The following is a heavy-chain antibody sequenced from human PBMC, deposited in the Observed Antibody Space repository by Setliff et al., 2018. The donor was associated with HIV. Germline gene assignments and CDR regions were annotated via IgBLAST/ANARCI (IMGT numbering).Heavy chain of an antibody. CDR1: GFTFSSYW. J-gene: IGHJ4*02. CDR2: IKRDGTET. CDR3: ARCRDGYKTFDY. D-gene: IGHD5-12*01. Sequence: GGSLRLSCTASGFTFSSYWMTWVRQAPGKGLEWVANIKRDGTETYYVDSVTGRFTISRDNAKNSLYLQMNSLRAEDTAVYYCARCRDGYKTFDYWGQGALVTVSS. V-gene: IGHV3-7*03.